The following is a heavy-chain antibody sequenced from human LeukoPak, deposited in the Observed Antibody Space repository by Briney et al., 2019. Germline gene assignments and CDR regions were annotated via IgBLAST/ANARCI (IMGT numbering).Heavy chain of an antibody. D-gene: IGHD6-6*01. CDR3: ARGSRYFDL. V-gene: IGHV4-34*01. J-gene: IGHJ2*01. Sequence: PSETLSLTCAVYGGSFSGYYWSWIRQPPGKGLEWIGEINHSGSTNYNPPLKSRVTISVDRSKNQFSLKLSSVTAADTAVYYCARGSRYFDLWGRGTLVTVSS. CDR1: GGSFSGYY. CDR2: INHSGST.